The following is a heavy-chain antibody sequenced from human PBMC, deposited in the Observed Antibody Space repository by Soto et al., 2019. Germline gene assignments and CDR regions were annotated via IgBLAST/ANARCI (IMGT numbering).Heavy chain of an antibody. V-gene: IGHV3-13*01. J-gene: IGHJ6*02. D-gene: IGHD3-3*01. CDR3: ARGKENDCWSGYWVAGMDV. CDR2: IGTAGDT. Sequence: EVQLVESGGGLVQPGGSLRLSCAASGFTFSSYDMHWVRQATGKGLEWVSAIGTAGDTYYPGSVKGRFTISRENAKNSLYLQMNSLRAEDTAVYYCARGKENDCWSGYWVAGMDVWGQGTKVTDS. CDR1: GFTFSSYD.